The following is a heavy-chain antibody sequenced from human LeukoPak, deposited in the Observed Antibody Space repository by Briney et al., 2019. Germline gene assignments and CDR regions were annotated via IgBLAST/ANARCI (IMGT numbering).Heavy chain of an antibody. CDR3: ARHQRTTVFPPYYYYMDV. Sequence: SETLSLTCTVSGGSISSYYWSWFRQPPGRGLGWIGYIYTSGSTNNNPSLKSRVTISVDTSKNQFSLKLSPVTAADTAVYYCARHQRTTVFPPYYYYMDVWGKGTTVTVSS. J-gene: IGHJ6*03. V-gene: IGHV4-4*09. D-gene: IGHD4-17*01. CDR1: GGSISSYY. CDR2: IYTSGST.